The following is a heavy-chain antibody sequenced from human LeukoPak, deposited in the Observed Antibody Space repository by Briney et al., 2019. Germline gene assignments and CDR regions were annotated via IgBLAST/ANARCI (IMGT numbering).Heavy chain of an antibody. J-gene: IGHJ5*02. CDR1: GFTFSSYS. CDR3: ARGFSGTKFDP. V-gene: IGHV3-21*01. CDR2: ISSSSSYI. Sequence: GGSLRLSCAASGFTFSSYSMNWVRQAPGKGLEWVSSISSSSSYIYYAGSVKGRFTISRDNAKNSLYLQMNSLRAEDTAVYYCARGFSGTKFDPWGQGTLVTVSS. D-gene: IGHD1-26*01.